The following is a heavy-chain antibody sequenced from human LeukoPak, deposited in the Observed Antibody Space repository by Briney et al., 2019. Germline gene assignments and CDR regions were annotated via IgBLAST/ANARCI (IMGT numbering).Heavy chain of an antibody. J-gene: IGHJ4*02. V-gene: IGHV4-39*01. D-gene: IGHD3-22*01. CDR3: ARHQYYYDSSGYYCVYYLDS. CDR2: ISYSGST. Sequence: SETLSLTCIVSGGSISSSDYYWGWIRQPPGKGLEWIGSISYSGSTYFNPSLKSRVTISVDTSKNQFSLELTSVTAADTAVFYCARHQYYYDSSGYYCVYYLDSWGQGTLVTVSS. CDR1: GGSISSSDYY.